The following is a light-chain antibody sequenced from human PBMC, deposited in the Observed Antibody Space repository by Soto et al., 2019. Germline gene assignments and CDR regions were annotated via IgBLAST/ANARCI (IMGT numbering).Light chain of an antibody. CDR2: EVT. J-gene: IGLJ1*01. V-gene: IGLV2-8*01. CDR3: SSYTGSNNYV. CDR1: SSDVGNYNY. Sequence: QSVLTQPPSASGSPGQSVTISCTGTSSDVGNYNYVSWYQQHPGKAPKLIIYEVTKRPSGVPDRFSGSKSGSTACLTVSGLQGEDEADYYCSSYTGSNNYVFGTGTKLTVL.